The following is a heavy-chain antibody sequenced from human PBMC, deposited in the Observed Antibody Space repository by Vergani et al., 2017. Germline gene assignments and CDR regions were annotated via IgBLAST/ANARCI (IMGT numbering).Heavy chain of an antibody. CDR1: GFTFSSYA. V-gene: IGHV3-48*01. Sequence: EVQLLESGGGLVQPGGSLRLSCAASGFTFSSYAMSWVRQAPGKGLEWVSAISSSSSTIYYADSVKGRFTISRDNAKNSLYLQMNSLRAEDTAVYYCARDRLRGIAFDIWGQGTMVTVSS. CDR3: ARDRLRGIAFDI. CDR2: ISSSSSTI. J-gene: IGHJ3*02.